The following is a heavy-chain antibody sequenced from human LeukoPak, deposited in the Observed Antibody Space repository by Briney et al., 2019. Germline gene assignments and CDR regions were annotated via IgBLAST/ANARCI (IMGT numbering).Heavy chain of an antibody. CDR1: GGTFSSYA. CDR2: IIPIFGTA. Sequence: GASVTVSCTASGGTFSSYAISWVRQAPGQGLEWMGGIIPIFGTANYAQKFQGRVTITADESTSTAYMELSSLRSEDTAVYYCARDGHDYGDYEDAFDIWGQGTMVTVSS. CDR3: ARDGHDYGDYEDAFDI. D-gene: IGHD4-17*01. V-gene: IGHV1-69*13. J-gene: IGHJ3*02.